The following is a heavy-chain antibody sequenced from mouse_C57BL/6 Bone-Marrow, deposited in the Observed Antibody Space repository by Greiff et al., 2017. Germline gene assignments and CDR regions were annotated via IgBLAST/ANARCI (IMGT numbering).Heavy chain of an antibody. CDR3: AIHLLWYPWFAY. Sequence: QVQLQQSGPELVKPGASVKISCKASGYAFSSSWMNWVKQRPGKGLEWIGRIYPGDGDTNYNGKFKGKATLTADKSSSTAYMQLSSLTSEDSAVYFCAIHLLWYPWFAYWGQGTLVTVSA. J-gene: IGHJ3*01. V-gene: IGHV1-82*01. CDR1: GYAFSSSW. CDR2: IYPGDGDT. D-gene: IGHD2-1*01.